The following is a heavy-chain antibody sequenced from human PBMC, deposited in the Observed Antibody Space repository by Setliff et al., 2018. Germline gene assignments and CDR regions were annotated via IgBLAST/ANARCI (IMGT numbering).Heavy chain of an antibody. CDR1: GGSISSGTWY. J-gene: IGHJ6*03. D-gene: IGHD6-6*01. CDR3: ARDLYSSSSGGFYYYYYYMDV. Sequence: TCTVSGGSISSGTWYWSWIRQPAGKGLEWIGRIYSSGSTNYNPSLKSRATISVDRSKNQFSLKLSSVIAADTAVYYCARDLYSSSSGGFYYYYYYMDVWGKGTTVTVSS. V-gene: IGHV4-61*02. CDR2: IYSSGST.